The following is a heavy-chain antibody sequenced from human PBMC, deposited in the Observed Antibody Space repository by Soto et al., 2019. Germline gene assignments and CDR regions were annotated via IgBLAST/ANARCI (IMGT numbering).Heavy chain of an antibody. CDR1: GFTFGDRA. V-gene: IGHV3-23*01. D-gene: IGHD6-19*01. CDR2: IIGGPANRA. Sequence: EVQLLESGGGLVQPGGSLRLSCVASGFTFGDRAMGWVRQTPGRGLQWVAAIIGGPANRAYYTESVKGRFTISRDNSKSTLYLKMNSLRAGDTAGYYCAKDKMEQWLVGGYFENWGQGALVTVSS. CDR3: AKDKMEQWLVGGYFEN. J-gene: IGHJ4*02.